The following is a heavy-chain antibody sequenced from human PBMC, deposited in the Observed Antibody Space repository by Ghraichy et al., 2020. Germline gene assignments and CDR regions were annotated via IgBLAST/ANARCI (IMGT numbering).Heavy chain of an antibody. Sequence: GGSLRLSCAASGFTFSSYWMSWVRQAPGKGLEWVTNIKQDGSEKYYVDSVKGRFTISRDNAKNSLYLQMNSLRAEDTAVYYCARDRGAKLTGPFAYWGQGTLVTVSS. CDR2: IKQDGSEK. CDR3: ARDRGAKLTGPFAY. V-gene: IGHV3-7*01. CDR1: GFTFSSYW. J-gene: IGHJ4*02. D-gene: IGHD1-14*01.